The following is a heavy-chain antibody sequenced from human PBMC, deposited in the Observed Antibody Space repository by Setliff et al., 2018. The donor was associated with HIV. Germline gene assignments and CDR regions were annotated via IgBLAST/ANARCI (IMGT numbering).Heavy chain of an antibody. J-gene: IGHJ3*02. D-gene: IGHD1-1*01. CDR3: ARDKLEETTESLWGPMKNDAFDI. V-gene: IGHV1-2*02. Sequence: ASVKVSCKASGYTFTDYYMHWVRQAPGQGLEWMGWINPNSGGTKYAQTFQGRVTMTRDTSINTAYMDLSRLRSDDTAVYCCARDKLEETTESLWGPMKNDAFDIWGPGTLVTVSS. CDR1: GYTFTDYY. CDR2: INPNSGGT.